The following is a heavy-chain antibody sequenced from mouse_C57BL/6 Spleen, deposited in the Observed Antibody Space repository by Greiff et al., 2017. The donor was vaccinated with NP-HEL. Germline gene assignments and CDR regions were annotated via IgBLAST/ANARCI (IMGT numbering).Heavy chain of an antibody. D-gene: IGHD1-1*01. V-gene: IGHV1-82*01. CDR3: ASYGSSSAWFAY. Sequence: QVQLKQSGPELVKPGASVKISCKASGYAFSSSWMNWVKQRPGKGLEWIGRIYPGDGDTNYIGKFKGKATLTADKSSSTAYMQLSSLTSEDSAVYFRASYGSSSAWFAYWGQGTLVTVSA. J-gene: IGHJ3*01. CDR1: GYAFSSSW. CDR2: IYPGDGDT.